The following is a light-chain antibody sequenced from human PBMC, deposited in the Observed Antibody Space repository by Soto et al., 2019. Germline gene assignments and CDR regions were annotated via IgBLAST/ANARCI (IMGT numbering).Light chain of an antibody. J-gene: IGKJ4*01. Sequence: DIQMTQSPSTLSASVGDRVTITCRASQTISAWLAWYQQKPGKAPNLLIYDASSLESGVPSRFSGSVYGTEFTLTISSLQPDDFATYFCQQYESYPLTFGGGTKVEIK. CDR1: QTISAW. CDR3: QQYESYPLT. V-gene: IGKV1-5*01. CDR2: DAS.